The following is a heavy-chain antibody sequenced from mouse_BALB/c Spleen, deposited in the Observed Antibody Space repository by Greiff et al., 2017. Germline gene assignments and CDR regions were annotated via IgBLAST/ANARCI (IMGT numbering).Heavy chain of an antibody. CDR2: IWGDGST. CDR1: GFSLTGYG. Sequence: QVQLQQSGPGLVAPSQSLSITCTVSGFSLTGYGVNWVRQPPGKGLEWLGMIWGDGSTDYNSAIKSRLSISKDNSKSQVFLKMNSLQTDDTARYYCARAYGSYYAMDYWGQGTSVTVSS. V-gene: IGHV2-6-7*01. CDR3: ARAYGSYYAMDY. D-gene: IGHD1-1*01. J-gene: IGHJ4*01.